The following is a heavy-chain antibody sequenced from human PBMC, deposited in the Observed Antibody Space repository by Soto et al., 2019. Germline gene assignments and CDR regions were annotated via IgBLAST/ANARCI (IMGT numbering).Heavy chain of an antibody. CDR3: ATEKDNTYEF. V-gene: IGHV1-69*02. D-gene: IGHD3-3*01. CDR1: GGSFNSFW. J-gene: IGHJ4*02. CDR2: IIPVLGLT. Sequence: QVQLVQSGAELKKPGSSMKVSCKTSGGSFNSFWFTWVRQAPGQGLEWVGRIIPVLGLTAYAQKFQGRITISADKSTSTAYMELSGLTSEDTAVYYGATEKDNTYEFWGQGTLVTVSS.